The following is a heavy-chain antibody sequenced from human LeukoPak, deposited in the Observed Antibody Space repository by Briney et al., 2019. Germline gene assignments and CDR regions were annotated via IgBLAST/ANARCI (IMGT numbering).Heavy chain of an antibody. CDR2: INPNSGGT. V-gene: IGHV1-2*02. CDR1: GYTFTGYY. J-gene: IGHJ3*02. Sequence: GASVKVSCKASGYTFTGYYVHWVRQAPGQGLEWMGWINPNSGGTNYAQKFQGRVTMTRDTSISTAYMELSRLRSDDTAVYYCARVRHLDDYGDPGAAFDIWGQGTMVTVSS. D-gene: IGHD4-17*01. CDR3: ARVRHLDDYGDPGAAFDI.